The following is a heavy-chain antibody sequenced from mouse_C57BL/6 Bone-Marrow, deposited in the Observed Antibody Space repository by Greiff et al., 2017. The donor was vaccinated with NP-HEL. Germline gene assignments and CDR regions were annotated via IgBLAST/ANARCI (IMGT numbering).Heavy chain of an antibody. Sequence: VQLQQSGAELVRPGASVKLSCTASGFNIKDDYMHWVKQRPEQGLEWIGWIDPENGDTESASKFQGKATITADTSSNTAHLQLSSLTSEDTAVYYCTTWDYYGGDYWGQGTTLTVSS. J-gene: IGHJ2*01. CDR2: IDPENGDT. V-gene: IGHV14-4*01. CDR3: TTWDYYGGDY. D-gene: IGHD1-1*01. CDR1: GFNIKDDY.